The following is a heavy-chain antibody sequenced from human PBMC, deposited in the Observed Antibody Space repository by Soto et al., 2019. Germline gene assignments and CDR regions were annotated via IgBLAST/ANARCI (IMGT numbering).Heavy chain of an antibody. CDR3: ASGNRN. CDR2: IYIGGSA. Sequence: GGSLRLSCVASGFFVGTNYMTWVRRAPGKGLEWVSFIYIGGSANYADSVKGRFTISRDNSKNTLYLQMSSLRAEDTAIYYCASGNRNWGQGTLVTVSS. D-gene: IGHD1-26*01. V-gene: IGHV3-53*01. CDR1: GFFVGTNY. J-gene: IGHJ4*02.